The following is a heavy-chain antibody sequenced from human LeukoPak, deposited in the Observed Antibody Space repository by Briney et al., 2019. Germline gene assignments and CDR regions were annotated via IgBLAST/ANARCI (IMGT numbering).Heavy chain of an antibody. Sequence: PSETLSLTCAVYGGSFSGYYWSWIRQPPGKGLEWIGYIYHSGSTYYNPSLKSRVTISVDRSKNQFSLKLSSVTAADTAVYYCARVFILLLLLPDAFDIWGQGTMVTVFS. J-gene: IGHJ3*02. CDR1: GGSFSGYY. CDR3: ARVFILLLLLPDAFDI. V-gene: IGHV4-34*01. D-gene: IGHD2-15*01. CDR2: IYHSGST.